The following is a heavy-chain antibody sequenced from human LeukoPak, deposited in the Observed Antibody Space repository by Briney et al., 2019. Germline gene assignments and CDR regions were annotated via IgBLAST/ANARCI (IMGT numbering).Heavy chain of an antibody. CDR3: ARARVRSYSYDSSGFYTSDWHFDL. CDR1: GDSISSYC. D-gene: IGHD3-22*01. Sequence: SETLSLTCTVPGDSISSYCWSWIRRPPGRGLAWIGYIYSSASTKYNPSLKSRVTISVDTSKNQFSLKLSSVTAADTAVYYCARARVRSYSYDSSGFYTSDWHFDLWGRGTLVTVSS. CDR2: IYSSAST. V-gene: IGHV4-59*01. J-gene: IGHJ2*01.